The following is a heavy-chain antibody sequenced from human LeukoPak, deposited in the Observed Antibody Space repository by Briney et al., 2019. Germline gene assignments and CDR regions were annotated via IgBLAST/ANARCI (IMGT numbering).Heavy chain of an antibody. CDR3: ARDRGTFVVVDS. CDR2: IGTSSSTI. Sequence: GGSLGLSCAASGFSFPSHSFHWVRQSPGKGREWVAYIGTSSSTIYQAKSVKGRFSISRDNAKNSLFLQMDSLRVEDTAVYYCARDRGTFVVVDSWGQGTLVAVSS. CDR1: GFSFPSHS. D-gene: IGHD2-15*01. J-gene: IGHJ4*02. V-gene: IGHV3-48*04.